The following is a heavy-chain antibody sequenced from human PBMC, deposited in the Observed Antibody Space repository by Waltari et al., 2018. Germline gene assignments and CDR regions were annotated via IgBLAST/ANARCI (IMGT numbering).Heavy chain of an antibody. J-gene: IGHJ4*01. CDR2: TYYRSKWYN. D-gene: IGHD4-17*01. CDR3: ARVAGDYGGNSPRGFDY. Sequence: QVQLQQSGPGLVKPSQTLSLTCAISGDSVSSNSAAWNWIRQSPSRGLEWLGRTYYRSKWYNDYAVSVKSRITINPDTSKNQFSLQLNSVTPEDTAVYYCARVAGDYGGNSPRGFDYWGQEPWSPSPQ. V-gene: IGHV6-1*01. CDR1: GDSVSSNSAA.